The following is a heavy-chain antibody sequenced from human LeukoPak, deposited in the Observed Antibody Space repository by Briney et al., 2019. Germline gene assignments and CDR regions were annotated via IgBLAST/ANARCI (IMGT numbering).Heavy chain of an antibody. D-gene: IGHD5-24*01. Sequence: ETLSLTCTVSGGSISSNYWSWIRQPPGKGLEWIGYIYYPGSTNYNPSLKSRVTISLDTSNKQFSLKLSSVTAADTAVYYCSRVRRDGYNPLDYWGQGTLVTISS. CDR1: GGSISSNY. J-gene: IGHJ4*02. CDR3: SRVRRDGYNPLDY. V-gene: IGHV4-59*08. CDR2: IYYPGST.